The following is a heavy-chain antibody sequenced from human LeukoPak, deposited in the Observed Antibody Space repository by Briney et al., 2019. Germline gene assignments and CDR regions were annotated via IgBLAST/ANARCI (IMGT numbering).Heavy chain of an antibody. V-gene: IGHV1-2*02. CDR3: ATNILVRDIINWFDP. CDR2: IKPNSGGT. Sequence: GASVKVSCKASGYSFADYYIHWVRQAPGHGLEWMGWIKPNSGGTRSAQKFQGRVTMTRDTSISTAYMELSSLRYDDTAVYYCATNILVRDIINWFDPWGQGTLVTVSS. D-gene: IGHD3-10*01. CDR1: GYSFADYY. J-gene: IGHJ5*02.